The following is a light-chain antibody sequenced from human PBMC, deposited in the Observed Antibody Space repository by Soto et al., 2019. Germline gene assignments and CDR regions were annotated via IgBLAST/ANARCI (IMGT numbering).Light chain of an antibody. CDR1: SSDVGSYNL. J-gene: IGLJ1*01. CDR3: CSYAGSSFYV. Sequence: QSVLTQSASVSGSPGQSITISCTGTSSDVGSYNLVSWYQQHPGKAPKLMIYEGSKRPSGVSNRFSGSKSGNTASLTISGLQAEDEADYYCCSYAGSSFYVFGNGTKVTVL. V-gene: IGLV2-23*01. CDR2: EGS.